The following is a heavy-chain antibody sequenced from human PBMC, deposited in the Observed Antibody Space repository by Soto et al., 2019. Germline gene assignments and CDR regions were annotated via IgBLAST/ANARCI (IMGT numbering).Heavy chain of an antibody. Sequence: SVKVSCKXSGGTFSSYAISWVRQAPGQGLEWMGGIIPIFGTANYAQKFQGRVTITADESTSTAYMELSSLRSEDTAVYYCARDQEYSGSYLDAFDIWGQGTMVTVSS. CDR2: IIPIFGTA. D-gene: IGHD1-26*01. CDR1: GGTFSSYA. J-gene: IGHJ3*02. CDR3: ARDQEYSGSYLDAFDI. V-gene: IGHV1-69*13.